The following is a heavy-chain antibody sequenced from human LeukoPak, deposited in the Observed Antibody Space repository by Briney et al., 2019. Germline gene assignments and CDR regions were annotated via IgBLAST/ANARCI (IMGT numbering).Heavy chain of an antibody. CDR2: ISWNSGSI. CDR3: AKDLYSSSSGSDY. CDR1: GFTFDDYA. D-gene: IGHD6-6*01. Sequence: GRSLRLSCAASGFTFDDYAMHWARQAPGKGLEWVSGISWNSGSIGYADSVKGRFTISRDNAKNSLYLQMNSLRAEDMALYYCAKDLYSSSSGSDYWGQGTLVSVSS. J-gene: IGHJ4*02. V-gene: IGHV3-9*03.